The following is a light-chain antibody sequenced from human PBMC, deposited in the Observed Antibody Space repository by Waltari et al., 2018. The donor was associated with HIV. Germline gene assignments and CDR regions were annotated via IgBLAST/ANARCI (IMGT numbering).Light chain of an antibody. V-gene: IGLV2-23*02. CDR1: SSDVGNYVL. CDR3: CSDANSSTLI. CDR2: EVS. J-gene: IGLJ2*01. Sequence: SALTQPASVSGSPGESTTISCTGTSSDVGNYVLVSWYQQHPGKAPIVMIYEVSKRPAGVTNRFSGTKSGNTASLTISGVQAEDEAAYYCCSDANSSTLIFGGGTKLTVL.